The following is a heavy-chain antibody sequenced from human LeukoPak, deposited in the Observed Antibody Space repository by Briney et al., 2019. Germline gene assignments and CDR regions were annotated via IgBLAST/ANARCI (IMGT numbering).Heavy chain of an antibody. J-gene: IGHJ4*02. V-gene: IGHV1-2*02. D-gene: IGHD2-2*01. CDR2: INPNSGGT. CDR3: ARVGGEDIVVVPAANFDY. CDR1: GSTFTGYY. Sequence: ASVKVSCKASGSTFTGYYMHWVRQAPGQGLGWMGGINPNSGGTNYAQKFPGRVTMTRDTSITTAYMELSRLRSDDTAVYYCARVGGEDIVVVPAANFDYWGQGTLVTVSS.